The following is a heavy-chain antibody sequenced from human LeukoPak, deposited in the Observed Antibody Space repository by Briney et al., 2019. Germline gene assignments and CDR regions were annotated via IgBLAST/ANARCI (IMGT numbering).Heavy chain of an antibody. V-gene: IGHV4-39*01. J-gene: IGHJ4*02. CDR1: GGSISSSSFY. CDR2: IYYTGST. Sequence: SETLSLTCTVSGGSISSSSFYWGWIRQPPGKGLEWIGSIYYTGSTYYNPSLKSRVTISVDTSKNQFSLKLSSVTAADTAVYYCARRDSNSWSHKVDSWGQGALVTVSS. D-gene: IGHD6-13*01. CDR3: ARRDSNSWSHKVDS.